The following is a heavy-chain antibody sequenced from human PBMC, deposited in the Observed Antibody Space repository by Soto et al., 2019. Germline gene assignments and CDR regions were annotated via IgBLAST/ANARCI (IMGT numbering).Heavy chain of an antibody. CDR3: ARALPYCISTSCYARPTSFDY. Sequence: SVKVSCKASGGTFSSYAISWVRQAPGQGLEWMGGIIPIFGTANYAQKFQGRVTITADESTSTAYMELSSLRSEDTAVYYCARALPYCISTSCYARPTSFDYWGQ. V-gene: IGHV1-69*13. CDR1: GGTFSSYA. D-gene: IGHD2-2*01. CDR2: IIPIFGTA. J-gene: IGHJ4*01.